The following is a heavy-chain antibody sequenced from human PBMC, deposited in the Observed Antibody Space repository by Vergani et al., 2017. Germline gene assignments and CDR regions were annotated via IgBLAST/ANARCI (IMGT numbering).Heavy chain of an antibody. V-gene: IGHV3-23*01. CDR3: AKVEYSSGWSSVGYYYYYGMDV. CDR1: GFTFSSYA. CDR2: ISGSGGST. Sequence: EVQLLESGGGLVQPGGSLRLSCAASGFTFSSYAMSWVRQAPGKGLEWVSAISGSGGSTYYADSVKGRFTISRDNSKNTLYLQMNSLRAEDTAVYYCAKVEYSSGWSSVGYYYYYGMDVWGQGTTVTVSS. J-gene: IGHJ6*02. D-gene: IGHD6-19*01.